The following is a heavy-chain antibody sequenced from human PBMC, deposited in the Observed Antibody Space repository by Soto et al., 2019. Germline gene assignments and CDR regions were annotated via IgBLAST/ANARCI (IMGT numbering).Heavy chain of an antibody. V-gene: IGHV4-39*01. CDR3: ARLEGLATISYYFDF. J-gene: IGHJ4*02. CDR2: IYYRGNT. D-gene: IGHD3-9*01. CDR1: GDSINSDKYY. Sequence: QLQLQESGPGLVKPSETLSLTCSVSGDSINSDKYYWGWIRQPPGKGLEWIGSIYYRGNTYYNPSLQTRVTISLDKSKSQFPLKLTSVTAADSAVYFCARLEGLATISYYFDFWGQGALVTVSS.